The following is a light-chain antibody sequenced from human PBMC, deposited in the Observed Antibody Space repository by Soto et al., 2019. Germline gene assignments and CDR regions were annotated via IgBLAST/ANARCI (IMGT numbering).Light chain of an antibody. V-gene: IGLV1-40*01. Sequence: QSVLTQPPSVSGAPGQRVTISCTGSSSNIGGDYDVHWYQQLPGTAPKLLIYGNNNRPSGVPDRFSGSKSGISASLAITGLQAEDEADYYCQSYESSSLSGYVFGSGTKVTVL. J-gene: IGLJ1*01. CDR1: SSNIGGDYD. CDR2: GNN. CDR3: QSYESSSLSGYV.